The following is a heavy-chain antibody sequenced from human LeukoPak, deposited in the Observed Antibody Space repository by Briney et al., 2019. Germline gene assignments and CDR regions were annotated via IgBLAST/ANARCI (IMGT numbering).Heavy chain of an antibody. D-gene: IGHD5-18*01. Sequence: SETLSLTCAVYGGSFSGYYWSWIRQPPGKGLEWIGYIYYSGSTNYNPSLKSRVTISVDTSKNQFSLKLSSVTAADTAVYYCAREDEYSYGYDYWGQGTLVTVSS. V-gene: IGHV4-59*01. CDR3: AREDEYSYGYDY. CDR2: IYYSGST. J-gene: IGHJ4*02. CDR1: GGSFSGYY.